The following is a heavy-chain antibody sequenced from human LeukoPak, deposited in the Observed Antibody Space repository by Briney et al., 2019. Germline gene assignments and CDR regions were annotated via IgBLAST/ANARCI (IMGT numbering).Heavy chain of an antibody. Sequence: PGGSLRLSCEASGFSFTNFAMAWVRQAPGKGLEWVANIKHDGSDKYYVDSVKGRFTISRDNAKNSLYLQMNSLRAEDTAAYYCARDRGRYFDWLLFNYFDYWGQGTLVTVSS. D-gene: IGHD3-9*01. CDR3: ARDRGRYFDWLLFNYFDY. V-gene: IGHV3-7*01. CDR1: GFSFTNFA. J-gene: IGHJ4*02. CDR2: IKHDGSDK.